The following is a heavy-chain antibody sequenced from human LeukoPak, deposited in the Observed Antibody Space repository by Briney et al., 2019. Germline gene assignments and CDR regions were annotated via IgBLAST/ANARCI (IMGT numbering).Heavy chain of an antibody. J-gene: IGHJ4*02. CDR3: ARDPQLLVRGPFDF. Sequence: GESLKISCKASGYTFTGYYIHWVRQAPGQGLEWMGWINPNSGGTNYAQNFQGRVTMTGDMSIITAYMELTRLRSDDTAVYYCARDPQLLVRGPFDFWGQGTLVTVSS. D-gene: IGHD6-13*01. CDR1: GYTFTGYY. CDR2: INPNSGGT. V-gene: IGHV1-2*02.